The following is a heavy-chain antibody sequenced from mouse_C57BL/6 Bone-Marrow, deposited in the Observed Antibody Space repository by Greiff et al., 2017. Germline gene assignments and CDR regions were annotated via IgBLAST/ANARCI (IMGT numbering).Heavy chain of an antibody. CDR3: ARQVTTVLATKYFDV. CDR2: ISGGGGNT. D-gene: IGHD1-1*01. J-gene: IGHJ1*03. Sequence: DVMLVESGGGLVKPGGSLKLSCAASGFTFSSYTMSWVRQTPEKRLQWVAAISGGGGNTYYPYSVKGRFTFSRDNDKNILYQQMSSLRYEDTDLYDCARQVTTVLATKYFDVWGTGTTVTVSA. V-gene: IGHV5-9*01. CDR1: GFTFSSYT.